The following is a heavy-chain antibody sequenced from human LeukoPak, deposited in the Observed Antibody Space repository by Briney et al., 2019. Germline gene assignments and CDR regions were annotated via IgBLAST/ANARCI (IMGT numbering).Heavy chain of an antibody. V-gene: IGHV4-4*09. J-gene: IGHJ3*02. Sequence: SETLSLTCTVSGGSISSYYWSWIRQPPGKGLEWIGYIYTSGSTNYNPSLNSRVTISVDTSKNQFSLKLSSVTAADTAVYYCARPGVGAHWLGAFDIWGQGTMVTVSS. CDR2: IYTSGST. CDR3: ARPGVGAHWLGAFDI. D-gene: IGHD1-26*01. CDR1: GGSISSYY.